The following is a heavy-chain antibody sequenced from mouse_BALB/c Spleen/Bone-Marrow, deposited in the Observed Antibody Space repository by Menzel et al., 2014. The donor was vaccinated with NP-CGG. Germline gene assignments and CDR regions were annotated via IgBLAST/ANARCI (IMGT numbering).Heavy chain of an antibody. CDR3: ARLGYYGSSDY. D-gene: IGHD1-1*01. CDR2: INPDSSTI. J-gene: IGHJ2*01. V-gene: IGHV4-1*02. Sequence: EVKLVESGGGLVQPGGSLKLSCAASGFDFSRYWMSWVRRAPGKGLEWIGEINPDSSTINYTPSLKDKFIISRDNAKDTLYLQMSKVRSEDTALYYCARLGYYGSSDYWGQGTTLTVSS. CDR1: GFDFSRYW.